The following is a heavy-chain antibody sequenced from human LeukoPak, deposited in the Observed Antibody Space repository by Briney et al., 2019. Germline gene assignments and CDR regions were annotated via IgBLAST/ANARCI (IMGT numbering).Heavy chain of an antibody. J-gene: IGHJ6*03. CDR3: RGYSSSVSRYYYYMDV. V-gene: IGHV4-39*07. Sequence: SETLSLTRTVSGGSISSSSYYWGWIRQPPGKGLEWIGSIYYSGSTYYNPSLKSRVTISVDTSKNQFSLKLSSVTAADTAVYYCRGYSSSVSRYYYYMDVWGKGTTVTVSS. D-gene: IGHD6-6*01. CDR1: GGSISSSSYY. CDR2: IYYSGST.